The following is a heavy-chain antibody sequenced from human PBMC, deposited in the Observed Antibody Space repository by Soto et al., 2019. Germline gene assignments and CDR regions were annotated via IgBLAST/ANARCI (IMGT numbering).Heavy chain of an antibody. J-gene: IGHJ3*02. CDR2: MNPNSGNT. Sequence: QVQLVQSGAEVKKPGASVKVSCKASGYTFTSYDINWVRQATGQGLEWMGWMNPNSGNTGYAQKFQGRVTMTRNTSISTAYMELSSLRSEDTAVYYCARGRDIVLMVQSPGAFDIWGQGTMVTVSS. CDR3: ARGRDIVLMVQSPGAFDI. V-gene: IGHV1-8*01. CDR1: GYTFTSYD. D-gene: IGHD2-8*01.